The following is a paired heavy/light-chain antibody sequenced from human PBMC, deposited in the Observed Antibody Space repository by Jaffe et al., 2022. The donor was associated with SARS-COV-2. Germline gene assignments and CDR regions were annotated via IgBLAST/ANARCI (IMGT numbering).Heavy chain of an antibody. V-gene: IGHV4-61*08. D-gene: IGHD3-22*01. CDR2: IYYSGST. Sequence: QVQLQESGPGLVKPSETLSLTCNVSGGSVRSVGHYWSWIRQPPGKGQEWIGYIYYSGSTKYNPSLKSRVTISVDTSKNQLSLKLISVTAADTAVYYCARSFDTSGYYPWFDPWGQGTLVTVSS. CDR1: GGSVRSVGHY. CDR3: ARSFDTSGYYPWFDP. J-gene: IGHJ5*02.
Light chain of an antibody. CDR3: QQYYDTPLT. CDR2: WAS. CDR1: QSVLYRSNNKNY. J-gene: IGKJ4*01. V-gene: IGKV4-1*01. Sequence: DIVMTQSPDSLAVSLGERATINCKSSQSVLYRSNNKNYLAWYQQKPGQPPKLLIYWASTRESGVPDRFSGSGSGTDFTLTISSLQAEDVAVYYCQQYYDTPLTFAGGTKVEIK.